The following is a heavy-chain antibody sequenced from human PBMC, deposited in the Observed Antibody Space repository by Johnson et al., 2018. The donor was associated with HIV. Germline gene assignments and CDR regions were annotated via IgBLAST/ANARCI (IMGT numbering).Heavy chain of an antibody. V-gene: IGHV3-43D*03. CDR2: ISWDGGST. D-gene: IGHD2-8*01. CDR3: AKSTQANILRGSGPYGAFDI. CDR1: GFTFDDYA. J-gene: IGHJ3*02. Sequence: QLVESGGSLLQPGGSLRLSCTASGFTFDDYALHWGRQAPGKGLEWVSLISWDGGSTYYADSVKGRFTISRDNAKNTLYVQMNSLRAEDTAVYYCAKSTQANILRGSGPYGAFDIWGQGTMVTVSS.